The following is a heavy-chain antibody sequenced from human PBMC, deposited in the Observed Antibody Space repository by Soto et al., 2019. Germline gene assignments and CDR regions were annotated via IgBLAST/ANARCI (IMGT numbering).Heavy chain of an antibody. Sequence: LFPPCAVYGGSFGGYYWSWIRQPPGKGLEWIGEINHSGSTNYNPSLKSRVTISVDTSKNQFSLKLSSVTAADTAVYYCARGGSYAPDYWGQGTLVTVSS. CDR3: ARGGSYAPDY. V-gene: IGHV4-34*01. D-gene: IGHD1-26*01. J-gene: IGHJ4*02. CDR1: GGSFGGYY. CDR2: INHSGST.